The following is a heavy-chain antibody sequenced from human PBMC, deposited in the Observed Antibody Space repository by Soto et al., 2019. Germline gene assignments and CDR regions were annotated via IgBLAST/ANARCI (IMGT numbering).Heavy chain of an antibody. J-gene: IGHJ3*01. CDR3: ARDAGNYDYVWGSYRTYAFDF. CDR2: INPNSGGT. D-gene: IGHD3-16*02. V-gene: IGHV1-2*04. Sequence: ASVKVSCKASGYTFTGYYMHWVRQAPGEGLEWMGWINPNSGGTNYAQKFQGWVTMTRDTSISTAYMELSRLRSDDTAVYYCARDAGNYDYVWGSYRTYAFDFWGKGTMVTGSS. CDR1: GYTFTGYY.